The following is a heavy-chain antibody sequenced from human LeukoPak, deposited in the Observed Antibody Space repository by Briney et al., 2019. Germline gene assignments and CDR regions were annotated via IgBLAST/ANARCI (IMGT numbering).Heavy chain of an antibody. D-gene: IGHD1-26*01. CDR2: ISHDGEIK. J-gene: IGHJ4*02. CDR3: AKYSGSYSYFDY. V-gene: IGHV3-30-3*02. CDR1: GFTFINSA. Sequence: GGSLRLSCAASGFTFINSAFHWVRQAPVKGLEWVAVISHDGEIKYYAGAVKGRFTISRDNSKNTLDLQMNRLRVEDTAVYYCAKYSGSYSYFDYWGQGTLVTVSS.